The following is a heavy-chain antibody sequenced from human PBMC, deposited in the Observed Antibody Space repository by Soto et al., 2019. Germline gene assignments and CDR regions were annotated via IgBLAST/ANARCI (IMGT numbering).Heavy chain of an antibody. CDR1: GYTFTSYR. CDR2: ISAYNGNT. J-gene: IGHJ3*02. V-gene: IGHV1-18*01. D-gene: IGHD3-9*01. CDR3: ARPGPYYDILTGYYYDAFDI. Sequence: ASVKVSCKASGYTFTSYRISWVRQAPGQGLEWMGWISAYNGNTNYAQKLQGRVTMTTDTSTSTAYMELRSLRSDDTAVYYCARPGPYYDILTGYYYDAFDIWGQGTMVTVSS.